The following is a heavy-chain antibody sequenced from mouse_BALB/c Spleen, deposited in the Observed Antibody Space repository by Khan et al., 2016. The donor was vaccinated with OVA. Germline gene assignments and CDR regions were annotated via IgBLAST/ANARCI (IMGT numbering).Heavy chain of an antibody. J-gene: IGHJ2*01. D-gene: IGHD1-1*01. Sequence: EVELVESGGGLVRPGGSLKLSCGASGFSFSSYSMSWVRQTPEKRLEWVATISSGGSYTYYPDSVKGRFTISRDHAKNTQYLQLSSLKAEDSAMYYCTRQRGYYGSNPYFDNWGQGTTLTVSS. CDR3: TRQRGYYGSNPYFDN. CDR1: GFSFSSYS. V-gene: IGHV5-6-4*01. CDR2: ISSGGSYT.